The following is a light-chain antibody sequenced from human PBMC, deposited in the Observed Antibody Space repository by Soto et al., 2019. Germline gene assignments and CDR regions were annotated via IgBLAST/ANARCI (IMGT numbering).Light chain of an antibody. CDR3: QHYNSYSEA. J-gene: IGKJ1*01. Sequence: DIQMSQSPSTLSASGGEGVTITCRASQSVNRWLAWYQQKPGKAPKLLIYAASSLQSGVPSRFSGSGSGTEFTLTISSLQPDDFATYYCQHYNSYSEAFGQGTKVDIK. CDR2: AAS. V-gene: IGKV1-5*01. CDR1: QSVNRW.